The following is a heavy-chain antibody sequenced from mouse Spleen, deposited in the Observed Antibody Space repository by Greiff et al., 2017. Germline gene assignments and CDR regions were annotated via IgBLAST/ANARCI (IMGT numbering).Heavy chain of an antibody. D-gene: IGHD1-1*01. Sequence: DVMLVESGGGLVKPGGSLKLSCAASGFTFSSYAMSWVRQTPEKRLEWVATISSGGSYTYYPDSVKGRFTISRDNAKNTLYLQMSSLRSEDTAMYYCARYGSSTYWYFDVWGAGTTVTVSS. J-gene: IGHJ1*01. CDR3: ARYGSSTYWYFDV. CDR2: ISSGGSYT. CDR1: GFTFSSYA. V-gene: IGHV5-9-1*01.